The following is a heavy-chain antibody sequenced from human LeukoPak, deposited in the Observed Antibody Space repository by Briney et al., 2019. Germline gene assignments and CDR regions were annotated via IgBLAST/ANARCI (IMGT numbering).Heavy chain of an antibody. CDR2: IHYTGTT. Sequence: SETLSLTCTVSGASISSDYWNWIRQPPGKGLEWIGYIHYTGTTNYNPSLKSRVTISVDTPKNQFSLKLTSVTASDSAVYYCASSNWLRDANFDSWGQGTLVTVSS. V-gene: IGHV4-59*08. CDR1: GASISSDY. D-gene: IGHD6-13*01. J-gene: IGHJ4*02. CDR3: ASSNWLRDANFDS.